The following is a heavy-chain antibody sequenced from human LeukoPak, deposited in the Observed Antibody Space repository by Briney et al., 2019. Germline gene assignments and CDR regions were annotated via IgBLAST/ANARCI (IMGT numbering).Heavy chain of an antibody. D-gene: IGHD2-2*01. J-gene: IGHJ1*01. CDR1: GYTFTSYD. CDR2: MNPNSGNT. Sequence: ASVKVSCKASGYTFTSYDINWVRQATGQGLEWMGWMNPNSGNTGYAQKFQGRVTMTRNTSISTAYMELSSLRSEDTAVYYCARDYCSSTSCYGYFQHWGQGTLVTVSS. CDR3: ARDYCSSTSCYGYFQH. V-gene: IGHV1-8*01.